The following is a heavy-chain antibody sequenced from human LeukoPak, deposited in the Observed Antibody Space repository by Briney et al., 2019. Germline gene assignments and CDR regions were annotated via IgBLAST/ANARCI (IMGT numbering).Heavy chain of an antibody. J-gene: IGHJ4*02. D-gene: IGHD3-3*01. V-gene: IGHV3-21*01. CDR3: ARDLWSGYSALFDY. CDR2: ISSSSSCI. Sequence: GGSLRLSCAASGFTFSSYSMNWVRQAPGKGLEWVSSISSSSSCIYYADSVKGRFTISRDNAKNSLYLQMNSLRAEDTAVYYCARDLWSGYSALFDYWGQGTLVTVSS. CDR1: GFTFSSYS.